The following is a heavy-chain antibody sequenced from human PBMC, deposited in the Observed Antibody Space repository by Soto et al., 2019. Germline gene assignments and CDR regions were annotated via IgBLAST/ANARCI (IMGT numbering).Heavy chain of an antibody. CDR3: ARAKGAYCGGDCLGRFDP. CDR1: GGSISSYY. CDR2: IYYSGST. V-gene: IGHV4-59*01. J-gene: IGHJ5*02. Sequence: SETLSLTCTVSGGSISSYYWSWIRQPPGKGLEWIGYIYYSGSTNYNPSLKSRVTISVDTSKNQFSLKLSSVTAADTAVFYCARAKGAYCGGDCLGRFDPWGQGTPVTVSS. D-gene: IGHD2-21*02.